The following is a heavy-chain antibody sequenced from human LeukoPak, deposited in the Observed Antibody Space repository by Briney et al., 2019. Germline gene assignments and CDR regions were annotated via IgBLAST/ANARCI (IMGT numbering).Heavy chain of an antibody. CDR2: ISSSSRYI. CDR1: GFVFSDYS. V-gene: IGHV3-21*01. J-gene: IGHJ4*02. Sequence: PGGSLRLSCAASGFVFSDYSMSWVRQAPGKGLEWVSSISSSSRYIYYADSVKGRFTISRDNSKNTLYLQMNSLRAEDTAVYYCASIYDFWSGYQLPFDYWGQGTLVTVSS. D-gene: IGHD3-3*01. CDR3: ASIYDFWSGYQLPFDY.